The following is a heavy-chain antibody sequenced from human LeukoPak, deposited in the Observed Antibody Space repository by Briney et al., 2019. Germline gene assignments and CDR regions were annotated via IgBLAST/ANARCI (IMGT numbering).Heavy chain of an antibody. D-gene: IGHD1-14*01. CDR1: GFTFSSYS. V-gene: IGHV3-74*01. CDR2: IFVDGSST. CDR3: ARAGASYAMDV. J-gene: IGHJ6*02. Sequence: GGSLRLSCVASGFTFSSYSMHWVRQAPRKGLVWVSRIFVDGSSTSYADSVKGRFTISRDNTKNTLYLQMSSLRDDDTAVYYCARAGASYAMDVWGQGTTVTVS.